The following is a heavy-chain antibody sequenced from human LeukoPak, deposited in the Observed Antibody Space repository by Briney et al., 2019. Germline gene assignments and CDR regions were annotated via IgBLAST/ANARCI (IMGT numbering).Heavy chain of an antibody. J-gene: IGHJ4*02. CDR2: INHSGST. V-gene: IGHV4-34*01. CDR3: ARGTMTTVTYYFDY. CDR1: GGSFSGYY. D-gene: IGHD4-17*01. Sequence: SETLSLTCAVYGGSFSGYYWSWIRQPPGKGLEWIGEINHSGSTNYNPSLKSRVTISVDTSKNQFSLKLSSVTDADTAVDYCARGTMTTVTYYFDYWGQGTLVTVSS.